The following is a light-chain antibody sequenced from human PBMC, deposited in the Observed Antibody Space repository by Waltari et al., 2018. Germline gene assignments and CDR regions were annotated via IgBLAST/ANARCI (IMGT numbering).Light chain of an antibody. CDR2: DVS. V-gene: IGLV2-14*03. J-gene: IGLJ2*01. CDR3: SSYISSSTLEL. CDR1: SSDVGAYNY. Sequence: SVSGSPGQSITIFCTGTSSDVGAYNYVSWYQQHPGKAPKLIIFDVSNRPSGVSNRFSGSKSGNTASLTISGLQAEDEADYYCSSYISSSTLELFGGGT.